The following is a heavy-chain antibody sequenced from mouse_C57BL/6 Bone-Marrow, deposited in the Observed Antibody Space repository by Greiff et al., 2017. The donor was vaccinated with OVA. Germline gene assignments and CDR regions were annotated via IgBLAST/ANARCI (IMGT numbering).Heavy chain of an antibody. V-gene: IGHV5-4*01. Sequence: EVQLQESGGGLVKPGGSLKLSCAASGFTFSSYAMSWVRQTPEKRLEWVATISDGGSYTYYPDNVKGRFTISRDNAKNNLYLQMSHLKSEDTAMYYCARGGYSNYYYAMDYWGQGTSVTVSS. J-gene: IGHJ4*01. CDR1: GFTFSSYA. D-gene: IGHD2-5*01. CDR3: ARGGYSNYYYAMDY. CDR2: ISDGGSYT.